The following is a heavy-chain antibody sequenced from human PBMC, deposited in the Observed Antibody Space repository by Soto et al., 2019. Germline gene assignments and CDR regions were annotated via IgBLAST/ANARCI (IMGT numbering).Heavy chain of an antibody. V-gene: IGHV4-31*03. Sequence: PSETLSLTCTVSGGSISSSSYYWGWIRQHPGKGLEWIGYIYYSGSTYYNPSLKSRVTISVDTSKNQFSLKLSSVTAADTAVYYCARDGVVVVAATQFYYYYGMDVWGQGTTVTVSS. J-gene: IGHJ6*02. CDR2: IYYSGST. CDR3: ARDGVVVVAATQFYYYYGMDV. D-gene: IGHD2-15*01. CDR1: GGSISSSSYY.